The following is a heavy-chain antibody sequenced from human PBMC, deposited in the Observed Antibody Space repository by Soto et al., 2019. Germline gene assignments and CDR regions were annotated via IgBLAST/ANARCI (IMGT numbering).Heavy chain of an antibody. CDR2: IIPILTTT. V-gene: IGHV1-69*08. D-gene: IGHD2-21*02. Sequence: QVQLVQSGAEVKKPGSSVKVSCRASGDTFSSYTVNWLRQAPGRGLEWMGRIIPILTTTDYAQNFRGRLTITADKSTNTVYMELRSLRSEDTAVYYCARLRYCGYDCYYKHYYGMDVWGQGTTVTV. CDR1: GDTFSSYT. CDR3: ARLRYCGYDCYYKHYYGMDV. J-gene: IGHJ6*02.